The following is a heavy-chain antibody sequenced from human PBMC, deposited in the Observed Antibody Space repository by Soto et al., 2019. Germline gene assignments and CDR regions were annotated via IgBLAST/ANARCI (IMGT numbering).Heavy chain of an antibody. CDR3: VKDTVSGGSGGAYFDY. J-gene: IGHJ4*02. V-gene: IGHV3-23*01. Sequence: GGSLRLSCAVSGFTFSNYAMTWVRQAPGKGLEWVSLMSGNGGKIVYADSVKGRFTISRDNSKNTLYLQMDNLRVEDTAVYYCVKDTVSGGSGGAYFDYWGQGTLVTVSS. CDR2: MSGNGGKI. CDR1: GFTFSNYA. D-gene: IGHD2-8*02.